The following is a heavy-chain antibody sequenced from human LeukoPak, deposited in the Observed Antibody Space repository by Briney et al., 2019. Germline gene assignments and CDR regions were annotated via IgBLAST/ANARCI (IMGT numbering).Heavy chain of an antibody. CDR1: GNYW. D-gene: IGHD6-13*01. Sequence: GGSLRLSCAASGNYWMHWVRQAPGKGLVWVSHINSDGSWTSYADSVKGRFTISKDNAMNSLYLQMNSLRAEDTAIYYCARSLPYGTTWYGRSDFWGQGTLVTVFS. V-gene: IGHV3-74*01. J-gene: IGHJ4*02. CDR2: INSDGSWT. CDR3: ARSLPYGTTWYGRSDF.